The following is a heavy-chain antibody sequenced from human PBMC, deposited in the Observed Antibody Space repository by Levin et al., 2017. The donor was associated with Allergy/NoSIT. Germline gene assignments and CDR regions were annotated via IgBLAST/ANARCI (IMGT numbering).Heavy chain of an antibody. J-gene: IGHJ4*02. Sequence: GESLKISCAASGFTFSSYSMNWVRQAPGKGLEWVSSISSSSSYIYYADSVKGRFTISRDNAKNSLYLQMNSLRAEDTAVYYCARGTVVVPAAMKNWGQGTLVTVSS. CDR3: ARGTVVVPAAMKN. CDR2: ISSSSSYI. CDR1: GFTFSSYS. D-gene: IGHD2-2*01. V-gene: IGHV3-21*01.